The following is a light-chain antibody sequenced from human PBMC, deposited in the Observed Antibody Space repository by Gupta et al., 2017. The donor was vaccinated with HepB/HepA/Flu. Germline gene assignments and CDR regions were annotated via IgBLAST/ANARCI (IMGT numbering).Light chain of an antibody. CDR1: SSNMGRNP. V-gene: IGLV1-44*01. CDR2: SKN. Sequence: QSVLTQPPSASGTPGQRVTISCSGSSSNMGRNPVNWYHQLPATAPKLLIYSKNQRSSGVPDRLSGSKSATSAYLAISGLQAEDEGDDHYEDWDDSLNGWVFGGGTKLTVL. J-gene: IGLJ3*02. CDR3: EDWDDSLNGWV.